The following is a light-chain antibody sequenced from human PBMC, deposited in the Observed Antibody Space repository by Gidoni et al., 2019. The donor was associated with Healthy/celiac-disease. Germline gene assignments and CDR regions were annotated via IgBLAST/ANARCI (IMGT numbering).Light chain of an antibody. CDR1: QSFSSN. J-gene: IGKJ2*01. V-gene: IGKV3-15*01. CDR2: GAS. Sequence: EIVMTQSPATLSVSPGERATLACRYSQSFSSNLAWYQQKPGQAPRLLIYGASTRATGIPARFSGSGSGTEFTLTISILQPEDFAVYYCQQYNNWPPSYTFGQGTKLEIK. CDR3: QQYNNWPPSYT.